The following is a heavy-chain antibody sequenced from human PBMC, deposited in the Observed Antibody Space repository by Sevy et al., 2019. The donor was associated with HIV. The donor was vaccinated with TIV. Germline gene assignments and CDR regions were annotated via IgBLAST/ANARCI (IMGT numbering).Heavy chain of an antibody. CDR1: GGSISSYY. J-gene: IGHJ5*02. D-gene: IGHD6-13*01. V-gene: IGHV4-4*07. CDR3: ARERARGAAAGTLSWFDP. CDR2: INTSGST. Sequence: WETLSLTCTVSGGSISSYYWSWIRQPAGKELEWIGRINTSGSTNYNPSLKSRVTMSVDTSKNQFSLKLSSVTAAHTAVYYCARERARGAAAGTLSWFDPWGQGTLVTVSS.